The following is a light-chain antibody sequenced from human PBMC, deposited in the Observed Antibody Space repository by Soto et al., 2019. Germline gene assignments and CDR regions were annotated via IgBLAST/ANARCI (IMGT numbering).Light chain of an antibody. Sequence: DIQMTQSPSSLSASVGDRVTITCQASQDINNYLNWYQQKPGKAPKLLIYDASNLETGVPSRFSGSGSGTDFTFRFSSLQPEDIATYYCQQYENLPWTFGQGTKVEVK. J-gene: IGKJ1*01. CDR3: QQYENLPWT. V-gene: IGKV1-33*01. CDR1: QDINNY. CDR2: DAS.